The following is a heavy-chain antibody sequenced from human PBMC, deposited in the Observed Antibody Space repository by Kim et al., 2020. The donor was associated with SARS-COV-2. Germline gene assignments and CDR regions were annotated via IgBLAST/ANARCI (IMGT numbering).Heavy chain of an antibody. Sequence: CIYYADSVKGRFTISRDNAKNSLYLQMNSLRAEDTAVYYCAGAVAADDYWGQGTLVTVSS. CDR3: AGAVAADDY. CDR2: CI. V-gene: IGHV3-21*01. J-gene: IGHJ4*02. D-gene: IGHD6-13*01.